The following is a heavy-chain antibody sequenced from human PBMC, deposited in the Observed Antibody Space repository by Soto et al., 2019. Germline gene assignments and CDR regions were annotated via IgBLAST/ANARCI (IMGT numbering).Heavy chain of an antibody. CDR3: ARAVGVEPKIYYYGMGV. J-gene: IGHJ6*02. D-gene: IGHD1-1*01. V-gene: IGHV4-30-4*01. CDR2: IFYGGTT. CDR1: ADSTSSDDYY. Sequence: LSVTRIVSADSTSSDDYYWIRIRQTSGKGLEWYRDIFYGGTTYYSPSLKSRLTISVDTSKNDCSLRLSSVTAADTAVYYCARAVGVEPKIYYYGMGVWGQETTFTVSS.